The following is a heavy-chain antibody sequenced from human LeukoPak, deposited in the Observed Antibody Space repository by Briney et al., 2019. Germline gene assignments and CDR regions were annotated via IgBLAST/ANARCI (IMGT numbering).Heavy chain of an antibody. CDR2: IDPGESDT. J-gene: IGHJ5*02. D-gene: IGHD2-2*01. V-gene: IGHV5-51*01. CDR3: ARPSGLYPPAGFDP. CDR1: GYSFTSYW. Sequence: GESLKISCQGSGYSFTSYWIGWVRQLPGKGLEWMGIIDPGESDTRYSPSFQGQVTISADKSLSTAYLQWSSLKASDTAMYYCARPSGLYPPAGFDPWGQGTMVTVSS.